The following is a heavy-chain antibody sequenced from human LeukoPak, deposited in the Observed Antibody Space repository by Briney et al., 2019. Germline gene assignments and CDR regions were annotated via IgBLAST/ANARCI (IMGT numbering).Heavy chain of an antibody. D-gene: IGHD5-18*01. Sequence: GGSLKLSCAASGFTFSGSAMHWVRQASGKGLEWVGRIRSKANSYATAYAASVKGRFTISRDDSKNTAYLQMNSLKTEDTAVYYCTREIVDTAMSHLDYWGQETLVTVSS. CDR3: TREIVDTAMSHLDY. CDR2: IRSKANSYAT. J-gene: IGHJ4*02. V-gene: IGHV3-73*01. CDR1: GFTFSGSA.